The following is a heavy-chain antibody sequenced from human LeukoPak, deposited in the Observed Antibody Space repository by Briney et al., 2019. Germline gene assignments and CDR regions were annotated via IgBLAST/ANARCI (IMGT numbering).Heavy chain of an antibody. D-gene: IGHD3-3*01. CDR1: GFTFSSYA. Sequence: PGGSLRLSCAASGFTFSSYAMHWVRQAPGKGLEGVAVISYDGSNKYYADSVKGRFTISRDNSKNTLYLQMNSLRAEDTAVYYCARDVGTTIFGVVISGTFVYWGQGTLVTVSS. CDR2: ISYDGSNK. CDR3: ARDVGTTIFGVVISGTFVY. J-gene: IGHJ4*02. V-gene: IGHV3-30-3*01.